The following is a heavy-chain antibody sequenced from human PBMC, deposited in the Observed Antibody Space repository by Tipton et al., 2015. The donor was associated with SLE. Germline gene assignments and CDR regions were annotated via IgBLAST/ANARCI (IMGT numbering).Heavy chain of an antibody. J-gene: IGHJ4*02. CDR2: IYYNGKT. CDR3: ARGYCSDGVCYGFGFFDY. CDR1: GGSISSYY. Sequence: GLVKPSETLSLTCSVSGGSISSYYWSWIRQPPAKGLEWIGFIYYNGKTNYNSSLKSRVTISVDTSKNHFSLELTSVTAADTAVYFCARGYCSDGVCYGFGFFDYWGQGNLVTVSS. D-gene: IGHD2-8*01. V-gene: IGHV4-59*08.